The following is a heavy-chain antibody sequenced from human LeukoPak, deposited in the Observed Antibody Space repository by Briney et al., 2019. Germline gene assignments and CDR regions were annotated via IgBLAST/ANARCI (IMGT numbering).Heavy chain of an antibody. V-gene: IGHV4-39*01. J-gene: IGHJ5*02. CDR2: IYYSGNT. CDR3: ARSHSAAGAISNWFDP. CDR1: GGSISSSSYY. Sequence: PSETLSLTCTVSGGSISSSSYYWGWIRQPPGKGLEWIGSIYYSGNTYYNRSLKSRVTISVDTSKNQFSLKLSSVTATDTATYYCARSHSAAGAISNWFDPWGRGTLVTVSS. D-gene: IGHD2-2*01.